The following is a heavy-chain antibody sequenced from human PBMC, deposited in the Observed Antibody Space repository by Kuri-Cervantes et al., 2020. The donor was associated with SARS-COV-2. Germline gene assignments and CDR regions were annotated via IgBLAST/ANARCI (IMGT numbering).Heavy chain of an antibody. CDR1: GGSISSGDYY. D-gene: IGHD3-3*02. CDR3: ARGRVGFLELLENYYYYGMDV. Sequence: SETLSLTCTVSGGSISSGDYYWSWIRQPPGKGLEWIGYIYYSGSTNYNPSLKSRVTISVDTSKNQFSLKLSSVTAADTAVYYCARGRVGFLELLENYYYYGMDVWGQGTTVTVSS. CDR2: IYYSGST. V-gene: IGHV4-61*08. J-gene: IGHJ6*02.